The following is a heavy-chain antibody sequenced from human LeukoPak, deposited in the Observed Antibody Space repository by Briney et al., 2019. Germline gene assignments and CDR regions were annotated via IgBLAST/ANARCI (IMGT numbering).Heavy chain of an antibody. CDR3: ARHKIRYFDWSPYYFDY. CDR1: GGSISSSSYY. D-gene: IGHD3-9*01. Sequence: PSETLSLTCTVSGGSISSSSYYWGWIRQPPGKGLEWIGSIYHSGSTYYNPSLKSRVTISVDTSKNQFSLKLRSVTAADAAVYYCARHKIRYFDWSPYYFDYWGQGTLVTVSS. CDR2: IYHSGST. J-gene: IGHJ4*02. V-gene: IGHV4-39*01.